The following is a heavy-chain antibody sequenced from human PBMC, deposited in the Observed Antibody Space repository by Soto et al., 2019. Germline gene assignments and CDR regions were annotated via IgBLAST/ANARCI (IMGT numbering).Heavy chain of an antibody. D-gene: IGHD2-2*01. V-gene: IGHV3-13*01. CDR1: GFTFSSYD. CDR3: ARGAAIDYYYMDV. Sequence: GGSLRLSCAASGFTFSSYDMHWVRQATGKGLEWVSGIGTGGDTYYPGCVKGRFTISRENAKNSLYLQMNSLRAGDTAVYYCARGAAIDYYYMDVWGKGTTVTVSS. J-gene: IGHJ6*03. CDR2: IGTGGDT.